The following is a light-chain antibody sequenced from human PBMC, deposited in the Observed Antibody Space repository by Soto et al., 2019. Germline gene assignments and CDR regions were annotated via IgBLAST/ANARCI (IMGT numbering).Light chain of an antibody. V-gene: IGKV1-5*01. Sequence: DIQMTQSPSTLSASVGDRVTITCRASQSVSSWLAWYKQKPGKAPKLLIYAASSLQSGVPSRFSGSGSGTEFTLTITSLQSDDFATYYCQQYNDYPWTFGQGTKVEIK. CDR3: QQYNDYPWT. CDR2: AAS. J-gene: IGKJ1*01. CDR1: QSVSSW.